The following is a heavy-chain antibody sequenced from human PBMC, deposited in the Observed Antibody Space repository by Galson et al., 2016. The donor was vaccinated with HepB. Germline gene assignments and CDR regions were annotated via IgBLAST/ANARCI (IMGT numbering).Heavy chain of an antibody. CDR2: IYPGDSDT. CDR1: GYRFTSYW. J-gene: IGHJ3*02. CDR3: ARPGGDENRYWSGWRCFPYPDAFDI. D-gene: IGHD2-15*01. V-gene: IGHV5-51*01. Sequence: QSGAEVTKPGESLKISCKGSGYRFTSYWIGWVRQMPGKGLEWMGIIYPGDSDTRYSPSFQGQVTISGDKSIRTAYLQWSSLKASDTGIYYCARPGGDENRYWSGWRCFPYPDAFDIWGQGTMVAGSS.